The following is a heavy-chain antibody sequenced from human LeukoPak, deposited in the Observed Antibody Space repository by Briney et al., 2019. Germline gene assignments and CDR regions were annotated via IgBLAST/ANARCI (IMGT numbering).Heavy chain of an antibody. Sequence: GGSLRLSCAASGFTFSSYWMHWVRQAPGKGLVWVSRINSDVSTTTYADSVKGRFSISRDNAKNTLYLQMDSLRDEDTGVYYCARGNGRGYTYNYVNYNYYYMDVWGKGTTVTISS. D-gene: IGHD5-18*01. CDR2: INSDVSTT. J-gene: IGHJ6*03. CDR1: GFTFSSYW. V-gene: IGHV3-74*01. CDR3: ARGNGRGYTYNYVNYNYYYMDV.